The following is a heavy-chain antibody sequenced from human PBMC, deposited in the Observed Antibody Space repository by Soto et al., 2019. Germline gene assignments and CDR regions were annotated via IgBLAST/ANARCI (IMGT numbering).Heavy chain of an antibody. CDR3: AKPMDG. CDR2: ISDSGGGT. J-gene: IGHJ6*02. CDR1: GFTFSSYC. V-gene: IGHV3-23*01. Sequence: EVQLLESGGGLVQPGGSLRLSCVASGFTFSSYCISWVRQAPGKGLEWVSDISDSGGGTYYADSVKGRFTISRDNSKNTLEQQMNSLRAEDTAVYYCAKPMDGWGQGTTVTVSS.